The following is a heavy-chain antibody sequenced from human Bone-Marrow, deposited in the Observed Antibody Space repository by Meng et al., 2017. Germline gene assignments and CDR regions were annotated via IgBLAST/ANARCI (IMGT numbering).Heavy chain of an antibody. V-gene: IGHV3-49*03. CDR1: GFTFGDYG. CDR2: IRSNDYGGTT. Sequence: GESLKISCTGSGFTFGDYGMAWFRQAPGKGPEWVGLIRSNDYGGTTDHAASVKGRFTISRDDSKSLTYLQMNSLRAEDTAVYYCARDAMITFGGVIVPDYYYYGMDVWGQGTTVTVSS. D-gene: IGHD3-16*02. CDR3: ARDAMITFGGVIVPDYYYYGMDV. J-gene: IGHJ6*02.